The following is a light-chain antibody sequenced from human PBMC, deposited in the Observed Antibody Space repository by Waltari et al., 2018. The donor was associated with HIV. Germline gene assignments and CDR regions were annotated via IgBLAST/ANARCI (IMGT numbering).Light chain of an antibody. Sequence: QPVVTQDPSLTVSTGEKVILTCASSTAVAPGDTCPYWFQVRPGHAPKTLIFDSNNRFSWTPARFAGSFVGGKAALTLTGAQPEDEANYYCLLTYGEDVVFGGGTKLTVL. V-gene: IGLV7-46*01. J-gene: IGLJ2*01. CDR2: DSN. CDR3: LLTYGEDVV. CDR1: TAVAPGDTC.